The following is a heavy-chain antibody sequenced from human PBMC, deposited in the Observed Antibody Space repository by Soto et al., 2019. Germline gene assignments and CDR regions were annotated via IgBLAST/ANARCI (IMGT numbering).Heavy chain of an antibody. CDR3: AKWLSGSYYFFYAMDV. D-gene: IGHD1-26*01. CDR1: GFTFSTYD. CDR2: ISGSGDRT. J-gene: IGHJ6*02. V-gene: IGHV3-23*01. Sequence: PGGSLRLSCAASGFTFSTYDMSWVRQAPGKGLEGVSVISGSGDRTYYADSVKGRFTISRDNSKDTLNLQMNSLRAEDTAVYYCAKWLSGSYYFFYAMDVWGQGTAVTVSS.